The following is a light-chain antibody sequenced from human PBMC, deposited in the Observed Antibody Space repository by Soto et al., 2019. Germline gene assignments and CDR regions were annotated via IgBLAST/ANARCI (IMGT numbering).Light chain of an antibody. CDR2: GAS. J-gene: IGKJ1*01. Sequence: EIVLTQSPGTLSLSPGERATLSCRASQSVSSSSLAWYQQTPGQAPRLLIYGASTRATGIPDRFSGSGSGTDFTLTISRLEPEDFAVYYCQQYGSSLKTFGQGPKVEIK. CDR3: QQYGSSLKT. V-gene: IGKV3-20*01. CDR1: QSVSSSS.